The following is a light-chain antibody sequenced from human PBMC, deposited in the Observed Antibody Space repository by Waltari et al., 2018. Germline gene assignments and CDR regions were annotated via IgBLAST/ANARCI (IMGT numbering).Light chain of an antibody. V-gene: IGKV3-15*01. J-gene: IGKJ2*01. CDR1: QSVSSN. CDR2: GAS. Sequence: EIVMTQSPATLSVSPGARATLSCRASQSVSSNLAWYQQKPGQAPRLLIYGASTRATGIPARFRGSGSGTEFTLTISSLQSEDFAVYYCQQYNNWPYTFGQGTKLEIK. CDR3: QQYNNWPYT.